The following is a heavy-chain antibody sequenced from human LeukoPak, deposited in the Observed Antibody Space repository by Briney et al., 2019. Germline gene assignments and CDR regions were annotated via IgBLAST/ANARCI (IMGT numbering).Heavy chain of an antibody. V-gene: IGHV3-48*02. CDR1: GFTCSSYS. Sequence: PGGSLRLSCAASGFTCSSYSMNWVRQAPGKGLEGVSYISSSSSTIYYADSVKGRFTISRDNAKNSLYLQMNSLRDEDTAVYYCARDPSSGWLFFDYWGQGTLVTVSS. D-gene: IGHD6-19*01. CDR2: ISSSSSTI. J-gene: IGHJ4*02. CDR3: ARDPSSGWLFFDY.